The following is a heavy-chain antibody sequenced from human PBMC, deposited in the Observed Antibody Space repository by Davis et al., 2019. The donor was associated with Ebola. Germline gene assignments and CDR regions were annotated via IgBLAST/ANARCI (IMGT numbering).Heavy chain of an antibody. Sequence: GGSLRLSCAASGFTFSSYSMNWVRQAPGKGLEWVSSISSSSSYKYYADSVKGRFTISRDNAKNSLYLQMNSLRAEDTAVYYCARMVGATDYWGQGTLVTVSS. D-gene: IGHD1-26*01. J-gene: IGHJ4*02. V-gene: IGHV3-21*01. CDR1: GFTFSSYS. CDR2: ISSSSSYK. CDR3: ARMVGATDY.